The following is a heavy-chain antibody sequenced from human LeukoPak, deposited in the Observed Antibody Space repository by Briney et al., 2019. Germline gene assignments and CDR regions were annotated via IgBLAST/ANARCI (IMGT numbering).Heavy chain of an antibody. CDR3: ARGFGGNSAGFGY. CDR2: ISYDGSDE. V-gene: IGHV3-30*03. J-gene: IGHJ4*02. Sequence: GGSLRLSCAASGFTFSSFGIHWVRQAPGKGLEWVSIISYDGSDEYYAESVKGRFTISRDNSKNTLYLQMNSLTTEDTAVYYCARGFGGNSAGFGYWGQGTLVTVSS. CDR1: GFTFSSFG. D-gene: IGHD4-23*01.